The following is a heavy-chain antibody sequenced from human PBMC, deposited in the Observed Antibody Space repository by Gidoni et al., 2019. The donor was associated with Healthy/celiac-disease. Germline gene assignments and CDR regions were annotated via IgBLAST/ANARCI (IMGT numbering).Heavy chain of an antibody. J-gene: IGHJ2*01. CDR1: GFTFSSYA. CDR3: AKERTVTKYWYFDL. CDR2: ISGSGGST. Sequence: EVQLLESGGGLVQPGVSLRLSCAASGFTFSSYAMRWVRQAPGKGLEWVSAISGSGGSTYYADSVKGRFTISRENSKNTMYLQMNSLRAEDTAVYYCAKERTVTKYWYFDLWGRGTLVTVSS. V-gene: IGHV3-23*01. D-gene: IGHD4-17*01.